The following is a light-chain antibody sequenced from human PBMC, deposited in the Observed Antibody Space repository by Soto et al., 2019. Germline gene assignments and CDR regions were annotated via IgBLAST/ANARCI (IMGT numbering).Light chain of an antibody. Sequence: DIQLTQSPSFLSASVGDRVTITCRASQGITSYLAWYQQKPGKAPNLLIYGASTLQSGVPSRFSGTGSGTEFTLTISSLQPQDFATYYCQQLNSYPTFGPGTKVNIK. CDR2: GAS. V-gene: IGKV1-9*01. CDR3: QQLNSYPT. J-gene: IGKJ3*01. CDR1: QGITSY.